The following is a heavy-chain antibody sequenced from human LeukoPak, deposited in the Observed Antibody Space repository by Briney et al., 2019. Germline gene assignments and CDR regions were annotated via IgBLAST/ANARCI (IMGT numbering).Heavy chain of an antibody. CDR2: IWHDGSNT. CDR3: ARDGVNCSGAGCYSFFAFDI. Sequence: GRSLRLSCVASGFTFGSYGMHWVRQAPGKGLEWVAVIWHDGSNTFYADSVKGRFTISRDNSKNTLYLQMNSLRAEDTAVYYCARDGVNCSGAGCYSFFAFDIWGQGTMVTVSS. D-gene: IGHD2-15*01. V-gene: IGHV3-33*01. CDR1: GFTFGSYG. J-gene: IGHJ3*02.